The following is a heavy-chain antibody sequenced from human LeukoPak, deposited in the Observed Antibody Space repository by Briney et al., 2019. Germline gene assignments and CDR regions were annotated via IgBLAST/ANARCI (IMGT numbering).Heavy chain of an antibody. CDR1: GFTFDDYA. Sequence: GGPLRLSCAASGFTFDDYAMHWVRQAPGKGLEWVSLISGDGGSTYYADSVKGRFTISRDNSKNSLYLQMNSLRTEDTALYYCAKGVTTVTTHWFDPWGQGTLVTVSS. V-gene: IGHV3-43*02. CDR2: ISGDGGST. D-gene: IGHD4-11*01. CDR3: AKGVTTVTTHWFDP. J-gene: IGHJ5*02.